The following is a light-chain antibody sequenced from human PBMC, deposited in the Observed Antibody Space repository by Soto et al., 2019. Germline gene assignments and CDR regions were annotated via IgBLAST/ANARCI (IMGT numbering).Light chain of an antibody. V-gene: IGKV4-1*01. CDR1: QSILYSSNNKNY. Sequence: DIVMTQSPDSLAVSLGERATINCKSSQSILYSSNNKNYLAWYKQKPGQPPKLLIYWASTRESGVPDRFSGSGSGTDFTLTISSLQAEDVALYYGQQYYGTPTFGQGTNVEIK. CDR3: QQYYGTPT. J-gene: IGKJ1*01. CDR2: WAS.